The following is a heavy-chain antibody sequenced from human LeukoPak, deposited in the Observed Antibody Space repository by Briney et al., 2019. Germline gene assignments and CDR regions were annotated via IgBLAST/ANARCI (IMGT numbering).Heavy chain of an antibody. D-gene: IGHD5-18*01. CDR1: GASCSGYY. J-gene: IGHJ4*02. CDR2: INHSGST. V-gene: IGHV4-34*01. Sequence: SETLSLTCAVYGASCSGYYWSWIRQPPGKGLEWIGEINHSGSTNYNPSLKSRVTISVDTSKNQFSLKLSSVTAADTAVYYCARATVDTVDYWGQGTLVTVSS. CDR3: ARATVDTVDY.